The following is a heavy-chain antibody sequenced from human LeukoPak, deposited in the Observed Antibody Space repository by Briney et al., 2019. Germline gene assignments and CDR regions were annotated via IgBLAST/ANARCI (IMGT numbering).Heavy chain of an antibody. CDR3: AKTYGSGSLDY. V-gene: IGHV3-23*01. J-gene: IGHJ4*02. Sequence: GGSLRLSCAASGFTFSSYGMSWVRQAPGKGLEWVSAISGSGGSTYYADSVKGRFTISRDNSKNTVYLQMNSLRAEDTAVYYCAKTYGSGSLDYWGQGTLVTVSS. CDR2: ISGSGGST. D-gene: IGHD3-10*01. CDR1: GFTFSSYG.